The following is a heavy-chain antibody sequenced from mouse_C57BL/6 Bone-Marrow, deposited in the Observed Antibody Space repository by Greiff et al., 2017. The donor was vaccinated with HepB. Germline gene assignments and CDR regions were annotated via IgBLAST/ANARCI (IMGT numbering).Heavy chain of an antibody. Sequence: QVQLQQSGAELMKPGASVKLSCQATGYTFTGYWIEWVKQRPGHGLEWIGEIVPGSGSTNYTEKFTGKATFTADKSSNTAYMQLSSLTTEDSAIYYCARVNYYGNHYAMDYWGQGTSVTVSS. V-gene: IGHV1-9*01. CDR2: IVPGSGST. CDR1: GYTFTGYW. J-gene: IGHJ4*01. CDR3: ARVNYYGNHYAMDY. D-gene: IGHD2-1*01.